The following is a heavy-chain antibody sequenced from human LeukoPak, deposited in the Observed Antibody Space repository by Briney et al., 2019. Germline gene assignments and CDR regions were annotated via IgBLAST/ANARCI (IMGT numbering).Heavy chain of an antibody. CDR3: ARASALATPPFAY. J-gene: IGHJ4*02. V-gene: IGHV3-74*01. Sequence: GGSLRLPCAASGFTFSSYWMHWVRQAPGKGLVWVSRINIDGNTSNYADSVKGRFTISRDNAKNAVYLQMNSLRVEDTAVYYCARASALATPPFAYWGQGTLVTVSS. CDR1: GFTFSSYW. D-gene: IGHD5-12*01. CDR2: INIDGNTS.